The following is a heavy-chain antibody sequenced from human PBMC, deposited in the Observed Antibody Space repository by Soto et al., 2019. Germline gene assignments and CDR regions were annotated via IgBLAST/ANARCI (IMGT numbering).Heavy chain of an antibody. CDR2: IYYSGST. D-gene: IGHD6-13*01. J-gene: IGHJ5*02. CDR3: ARDSSIAAAGAWFDP. Sequence: QVQLQESGPGLVKPSQTLSLTCTVSGGSISSGGYYWSWIRQHTGKGLEWIGYIYYSGSTYYNPSLKSRVTISVDSSKNHFSLKLSSVPAADTAVYYCARDSSIAAAGAWFDPWCQGTRVTVSS. CDR1: GGSISSGGYY. V-gene: IGHV4-31*03.